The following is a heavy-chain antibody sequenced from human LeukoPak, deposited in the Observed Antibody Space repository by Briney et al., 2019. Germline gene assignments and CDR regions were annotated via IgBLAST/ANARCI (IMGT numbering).Heavy chain of an antibody. CDR3: GRVPSTYRTIDY. CDR1: GFTFSNYN. J-gene: IGHJ4*02. Sequence: GSLRLSCAVSGFTFSNYNMQWVRQAPGKGLELVASISSTSASIYYADSVKGRFTISRDNAEKSLFLQMSSLRAEDTALYYCGRVPSTYRTIDYWGQGTRVTVSS. D-gene: IGHD5-12*01. CDR2: ISSTSASI. V-gene: IGHV3-21*01.